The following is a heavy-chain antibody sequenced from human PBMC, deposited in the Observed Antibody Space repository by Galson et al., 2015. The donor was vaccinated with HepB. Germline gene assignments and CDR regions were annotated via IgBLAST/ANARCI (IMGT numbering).Heavy chain of an antibody. CDR1: GFTFSSYS. V-gene: IGHV3-48*02. J-gene: IGHJ3*02. Sequence: SLRLSCAASGFTFSSYSMNWVRQAPGKGLEWVSYISSSSSTIYYADSVKGRFTISRDNAKNSLYLQMNSLRDEDTAVYYCARWKYCSGGSCYSVGAFDIWGQGAMVAVSS. CDR3: ARWKYCSGGSCYSVGAFDI. D-gene: IGHD2-15*01. CDR2: ISSSSSTI.